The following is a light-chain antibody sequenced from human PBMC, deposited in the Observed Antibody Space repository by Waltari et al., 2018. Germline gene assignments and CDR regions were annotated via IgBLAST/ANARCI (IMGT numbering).Light chain of an antibody. CDR2: RES. V-gene: IGKV1-5*03. CDR1: QRISTW. J-gene: IGKJ2*01. Sequence: DIQMSQSPSTLSASVGDRVTITCRASQRISTWLAWYQQKPGTAPKLLISRESTLESGVPSRFAGSGSGTEFTLTISSLQPDYFGTYYCQLYNSYVMYTFGQGTKLDIQ. CDR3: QLYNSYVMYT.